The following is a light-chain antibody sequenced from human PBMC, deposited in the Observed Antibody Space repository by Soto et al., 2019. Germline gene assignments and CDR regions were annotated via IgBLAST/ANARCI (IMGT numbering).Light chain of an antibody. V-gene: IGKV1-5*01. Sequence: DIQMTQSPSTLSASVGDRVTNTCRASQSISSWLAWYQQKPGKAPKLLIYDASSLESGVPSRFSGSGSGTEFTLTISSLQPDDFATYYCQQYNSYLGTFGQGTKVEIK. J-gene: IGKJ1*01. CDR2: DAS. CDR1: QSISSW. CDR3: QQYNSYLGT.